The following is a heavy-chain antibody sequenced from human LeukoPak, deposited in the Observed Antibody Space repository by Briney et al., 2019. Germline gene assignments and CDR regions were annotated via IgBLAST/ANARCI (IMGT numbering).Heavy chain of an antibody. J-gene: IGHJ4*02. CDR1: RFTFSSYR. V-gene: IGHV3-74*01. CDR3: ASGCSAGICYCDY. D-gene: IGHD2-15*01. CDR2: INTDGSRT. Sequence: GGSLRLSCAASRFTFSSYRMHWVRQAPGKGLVWGSHINTDGSRTTYADSVKGRFTISRDNAKNTLYLQMNSLRAEDTAVYYCASGCSAGICYCDYWGQGTLVTVSS.